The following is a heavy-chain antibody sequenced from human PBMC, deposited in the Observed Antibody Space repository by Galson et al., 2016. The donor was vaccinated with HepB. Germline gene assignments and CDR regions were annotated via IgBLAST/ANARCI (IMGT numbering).Heavy chain of an antibody. CDR1: GTSFGDYT. CDR3: NCRGDRTDYSGYYYIDV. V-gene: IGHV3-49*03. CDR2: SRGEPYAGTT. Sequence: SLRLSCATSGTSFGDYTVSWFRQAPGKGLEWVGFSRGEPYAGTTEYAASVKGRFTISRDDSKTIVYLQMNSLKSEDTAIYYCNCRGDRTDYSGYYYIDVWGKGTAVAVSS. J-gene: IGHJ6*03. D-gene: IGHD3/OR15-3a*01.